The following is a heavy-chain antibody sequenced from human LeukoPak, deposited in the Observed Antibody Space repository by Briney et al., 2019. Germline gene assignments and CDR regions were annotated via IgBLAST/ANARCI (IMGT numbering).Heavy chain of an antibody. Sequence: SETLSLTCAVYGGSFSGHYWSWIRQPPGKGLEWIGEVNHSGSTNYNLSLKSRVTISADTSKNQFSLKVTSVTAADTAIYYCARARGTGPIDFWGQGTRVTVSS. CDR1: GGSFSGHY. J-gene: IGHJ4*02. CDR3: ARARGTGPIDF. V-gene: IGHV4-34*01. CDR2: VNHSGST. D-gene: IGHD1/OR15-1a*01.